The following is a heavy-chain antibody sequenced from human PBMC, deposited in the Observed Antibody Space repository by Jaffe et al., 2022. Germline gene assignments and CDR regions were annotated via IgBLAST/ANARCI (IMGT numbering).Heavy chain of an antibody. Sequence: EVQLVESGGGLVQPGRSLRLSCTASGFTFGDYAMSWFRQAPGKGLEWVGFIRSKAYGGTTEYAASVKGRFTISRDDSKSIAYLQMNSLKTEDTAVYYCTRGGLRFLEWLRYFDLWGRGTLVTVSS. J-gene: IGHJ2*01. D-gene: IGHD3-3*01. V-gene: IGHV3-49*03. CDR3: TRGGLRFLEWLRYFDL. CDR1: GFTFGDYA. CDR2: IRSKAYGGTT.